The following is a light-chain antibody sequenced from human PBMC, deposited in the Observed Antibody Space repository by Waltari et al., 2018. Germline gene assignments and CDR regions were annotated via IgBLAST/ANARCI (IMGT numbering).Light chain of an antibody. CDR2: EVS. CDR3: SSYTSSSTYV. J-gene: IGLJ1*01. V-gene: IGLV2-14*01. Sequence: QSALTQPASVSGSPGQAITIPCTGTRRDGGGYNYCPWYQQHPGKAPKLMIYEVSNRPSGVSNRFSGSKSGNTASLTISGLQAEDEADYYCSSYTSSSTYVFGTGTKVTVL. CDR1: RRDGGGYNY.